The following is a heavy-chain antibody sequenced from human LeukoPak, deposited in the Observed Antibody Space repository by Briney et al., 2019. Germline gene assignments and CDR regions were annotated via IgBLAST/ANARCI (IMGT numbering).Heavy chain of an antibody. CDR1: GGSISSYY. V-gene: IGHV4-59*01. Sequence: SETLSLTCTVSGGSISSYYWSWIRQPPGKGLEWIGYIYYSGSTNYNPSLKSRVTISVDTSKNQFSLKLSSVTAADTAVYYCASGVYDILTGYHENYYYYYGMDVWGQGTTVTISS. D-gene: IGHD3-9*01. CDR2: IYYSGST. J-gene: IGHJ6*02. CDR3: ASGVYDILTGYHENYYYYYGMDV.